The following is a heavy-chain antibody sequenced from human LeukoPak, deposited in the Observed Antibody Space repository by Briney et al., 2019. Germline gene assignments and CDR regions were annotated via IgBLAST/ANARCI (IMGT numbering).Heavy chain of an antibody. CDR1: GFTFSSYW. Sequence: GGSLRLSCAASGFTFSSYWMSWVRQAPGKGLEWVANIKQDGSEKYYVDSVKGRFTISRDNAKNSLYLQMNSLRAEDTAVYYCARGLGDIALMVYAYRQWYFDLWGRGTLVTVSS. CDR2: IKQDGSEK. J-gene: IGHJ2*01. D-gene: IGHD2-8*01. CDR3: ARGLGDIALMVYAYRQWYFDL. V-gene: IGHV3-7*01.